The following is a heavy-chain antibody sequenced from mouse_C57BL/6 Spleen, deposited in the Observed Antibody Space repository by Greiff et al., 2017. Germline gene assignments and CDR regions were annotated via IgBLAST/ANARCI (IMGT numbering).Heavy chain of an antibody. D-gene: IGHD1-1*01. J-gene: IGHJ2*01. CDR1: GYAFSSYW. V-gene: IGHV1-80*01. Sequence: QVQLQQSGAELVKPGASVKISCKASGYAFSSYWMNWVKQRPGKGLEWIGQIYPGDGDTNYNGKFKGKATLTADKSSSTAYMQLSSLTSEDSAVYFCARSDGSSLYFDYWGQGTTLTVSA. CDR2: IYPGDGDT. CDR3: ARSDGSSLYFDY.